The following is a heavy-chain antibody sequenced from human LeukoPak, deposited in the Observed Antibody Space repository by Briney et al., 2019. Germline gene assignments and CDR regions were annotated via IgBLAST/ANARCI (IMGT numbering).Heavy chain of an antibody. V-gene: IGHV3-23*01. CDR2: ISARGGST. CDR3: AVSVRFERVWHYFNN. Sequence: GGSLRLSCAAPGFTFSSYAMSWVRQAPGKGLEWVSAISARGGSTYYADSVKGRFTISRDNSKTTVFLQMNSLRAEDTAVYYCAVSVRFERVWHYFNNWGQGTQVTVSS. CDR1: GFTFSSYA. D-gene: IGHD3-9*01. J-gene: IGHJ4*02.